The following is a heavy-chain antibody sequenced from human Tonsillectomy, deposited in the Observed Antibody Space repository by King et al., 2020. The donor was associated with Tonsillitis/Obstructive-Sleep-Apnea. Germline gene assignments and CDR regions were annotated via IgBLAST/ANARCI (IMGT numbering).Heavy chain of an antibody. V-gene: IGHV3-23*04. CDR2: IRGSGGST. J-gene: IGHJ1*01. D-gene: IGHD1-26*01. Sequence: VQLVESGGGLVQPGGSLRLSCAASGFTFSSYAMSWVRQAPGKGMEWVSAIRGSGGSTYYADSVTGRFTISRDNSENTLYLQMNSLRAEDTAVYYCAKDRGIVGATSSEYFQHWGQGTLVTVSS. CDR1: GFTFSSYA. CDR3: AKDRGIVGATSSEYFQH.